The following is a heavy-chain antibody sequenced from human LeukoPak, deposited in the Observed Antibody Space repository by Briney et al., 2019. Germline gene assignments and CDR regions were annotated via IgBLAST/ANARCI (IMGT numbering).Heavy chain of an antibody. CDR3: ARGGGSFDS. D-gene: IGHD1-26*01. J-gene: IGHJ5*01. CDR2: TYYRSKWYN. Sequence: SQTLSLTCAISGDSVSSNSAGWTWIRQSPSRGLEWLGRTYYRSKWYNDYAVSVKGRITINPDTSKNQFSLQLNSVTPEDTAVYYCARGGGSFDSWGQGTLVTVSS. V-gene: IGHV6-1*01. CDR1: GDSVSSNSAG.